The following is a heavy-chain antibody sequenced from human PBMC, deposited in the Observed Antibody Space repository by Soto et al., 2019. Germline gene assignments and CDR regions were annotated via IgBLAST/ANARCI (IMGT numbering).Heavy chain of an antibody. J-gene: IGHJ6*02. CDR1: GFTFSSYS. V-gene: IGHV3-21*01. D-gene: IGHD2-2*01. CDR3: ARDHFVVVPAATSYYYYYYGMDV. Sequence: PGGSLRLSCAASGFTFSSYSMNWVRQAPGKGLEWVSSISSSSSYIYYADSVKGRFTISRDNAKNSLYLQMNSLRAEDTAVYYCARDHFVVVPAATSYYYYYYGMDVWGQGTTVTVSS. CDR2: ISSSSSYI.